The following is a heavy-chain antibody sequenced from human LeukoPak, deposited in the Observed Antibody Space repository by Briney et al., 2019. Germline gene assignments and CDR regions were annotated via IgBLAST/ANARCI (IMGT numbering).Heavy chain of an antibody. J-gene: IGHJ4*02. V-gene: IGHV3-23*01. Sequence: GGSLRLSCAASGFTFSNIAMSWVRQAPGKGPEWVSTISGSGGSTYYADSVKGRFTISRDNSKNTLYLQMNSLRADDTAVYYCGGSRSFFWGQGTLVTVSS. CDR2: ISGSGGST. D-gene: IGHD6-6*01. CDR3: GGSRSFF. CDR1: GFTFSNIA.